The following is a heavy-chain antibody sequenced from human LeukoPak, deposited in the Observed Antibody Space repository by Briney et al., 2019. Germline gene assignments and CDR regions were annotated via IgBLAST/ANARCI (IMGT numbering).Heavy chain of an antibody. CDR3: ARDRGREMVRGVIGY. Sequence: PGRSLRLSCAASGFTFSSYAMHWVRQAPGKGLEWVAVISYDGSNKYYADSVKGRFTISRDNSKNTLYLQMNSLRAEDTAVYYCARDRGREMVRGVIGYWGQGTLVTVSS. D-gene: IGHD3-10*01. CDR2: ISYDGSNK. CDR1: GFTFSSYA. J-gene: IGHJ4*02. V-gene: IGHV3-30*04.